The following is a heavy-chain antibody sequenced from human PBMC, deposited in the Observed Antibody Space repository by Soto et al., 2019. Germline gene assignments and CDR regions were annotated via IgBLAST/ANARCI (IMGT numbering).Heavy chain of an antibody. CDR3: ATDYYYDSSGYYLGDFQQ. CDR2: IYSSGST. D-gene: IGHD3-22*01. J-gene: IGHJ1*01. CDR1: GGSISSYY. V-gene: IGHV4-59*01. Sequence: PSETLSLTCTVSGGSISSYYWSCIRQPPWKGLEWIGYIYSSGSTNYNPSLKSRVTISVDTSKNQFSLKLSSVTAADTAVYYCATDYYYDSSGYYLGDFQQWGQGTLVTVS.